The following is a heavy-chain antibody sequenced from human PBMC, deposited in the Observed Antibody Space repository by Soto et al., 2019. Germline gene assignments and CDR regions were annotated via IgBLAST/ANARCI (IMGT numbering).Heavy chain of an antibody. J-gene: IGHJ4*02. CDR1: GFTFSDYY. D-gene: IGHD3-3*01. Sequence: PGGSLRLSCAASGFTFSDYYMSWVRQAPGKGLEWVSVIYSGGSTYYADSVKGRFTISRDNSKNRLYLQMNSLRAEDTAVYYCATMERLFDYWGQGTLVTVSS. CDR3: ATMERLFDY. V-gene: IGHV3-66*01. CDR2: IYSGGST.